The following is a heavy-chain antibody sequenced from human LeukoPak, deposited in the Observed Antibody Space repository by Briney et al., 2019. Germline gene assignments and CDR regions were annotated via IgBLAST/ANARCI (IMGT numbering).Heavy chain of an antibody. J-gene: IGHJ3*02. CDR1: GGTFSSYA. CDR2: IIPIFGTA. V-gene: IGHV1-69*01. Sequence: SVKVSCKASGGTFSSYAISRVRQAPGQGLEWMGGIIPIFGTANYAQKFQGRVTITADESTSTAYMELSSLRSEDTAVYYCASSVGYSYVDAFDIWGQGTMVTVSS. D-gene: IGHD5-18*01. CDR3: ASSVGYSYVDAFDI.